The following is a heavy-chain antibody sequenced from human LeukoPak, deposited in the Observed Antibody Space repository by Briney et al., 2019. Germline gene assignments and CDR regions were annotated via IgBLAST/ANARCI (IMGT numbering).Heavy chain of an antibody. CDR1: GFTFSSYA. CDR3: ARKTDSSGSGDY. CDR2: ISGSGDSP. Sequence: QAGGSLRLSCAVSGFTFSSYAMTWVRQAPGKGLEWGSAISGSGDSPYYADSVKGRFPISRDNSKNTLYLQMNSLRAEDTAVYYCARKTDSSGSGDYWGQGTLVTVSS. D-gene: IGHD3-22*01. J-gene: IGHJ4*02. V-gene: IGHV3-23*01.